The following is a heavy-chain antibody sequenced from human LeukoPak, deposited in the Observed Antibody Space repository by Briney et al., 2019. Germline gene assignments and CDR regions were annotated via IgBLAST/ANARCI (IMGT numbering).Heavy chain of an antibody. CDR2: ISSSSSYI. J-gene: IGHJ4*02. CDR1: GFTFSSYS. D-gene: IGHD2-2*01. Sequence: AGGSLRLSCAASGFTFSSYSMNWVRQAPGKGLEWVSSISSSSSYIYYADSVKGRFTISRDNARNSLYLQMNSLRAEDTAVYYCAREGTRYCSSTTCWASYWGQGSLVTVSS. V-gene: IGHV3-21*01. CDR3: AREGTRYCSSTTCWASY.